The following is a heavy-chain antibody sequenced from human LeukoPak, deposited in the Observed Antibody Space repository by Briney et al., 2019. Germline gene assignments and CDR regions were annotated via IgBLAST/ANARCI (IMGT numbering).Heavy chain of an antibody. Sequence: PGGSLRLSCGGSGFTFSSNWMSWVRQAPGKGLEWVSSISSSSSYIYYADSVKGRFTISRDNAKNSLYLQMNSLRAKDTAVYYCARDAISEYCSGGTCYPAFAYWGQGTLVTVSS. CDR1: GFTFSSNW. J-gene: IGHJ4*02. CDR2: ISSSSSYI. CDR3: ARDAISEYCSGGTCYPAFAY. V-gene: IGHV3-21*01. D-gene: IGHD2-15*01.